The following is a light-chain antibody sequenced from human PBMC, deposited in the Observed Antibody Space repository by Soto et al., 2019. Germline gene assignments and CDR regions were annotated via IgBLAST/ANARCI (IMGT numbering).Light chain of an antibody. J-gene: IGKJ4*01. CDR1: QGIRND. CDR3: QQSHTNPLT. V-gene: IGKV1-39*01. Sequence: DIQMTQAPSSLSASVGDRVTITCRASQGIRNDLNWYQQKPGKAPKLLIFSASGLQSGVPSRFSGGGYGTEFTLTISCLLLEDFSTYYCQQSHTNPLTFGGGTKV. CDR2: SAS.